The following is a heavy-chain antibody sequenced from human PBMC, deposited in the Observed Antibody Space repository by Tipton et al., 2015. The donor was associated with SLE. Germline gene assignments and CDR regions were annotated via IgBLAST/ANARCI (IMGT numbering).Heavy chain of an antibody. CDR2: IYDTGSS. V-gene: IGHV4-31*03. Sequence: TLSLTCTVSGQSINGNDYLWTWTRQLPGKGLEWIGYIYDTGSSSYNPSLKSRLTMSVDTSKNQFSLKLSSVTAADTAVYYCARCDYSHWGDYWGQGILVTVSS. J-gene: IGHJ4*02. CDR3: ARCDYSHWGDY. CDR1: GQSINGNDYL. D-gene: IGHD4-11*01.